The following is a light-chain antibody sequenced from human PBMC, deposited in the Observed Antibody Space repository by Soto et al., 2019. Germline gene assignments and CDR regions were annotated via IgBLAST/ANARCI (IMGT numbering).Light chain of an antibody. J-gene: IGLJ1*01. V-gene: IGLV2-8*01. CDR1: SSDVGGYNY. CDR2: EVS. Sequence: QSVLTQPSSASGSPGQSVTISCTGTSSDVGGYNYVSWYQQHPGKAPKLMIYEVSKRPSGVPDRFSGSKSGNTASLTVSGLQAEDEADYYCSSYAGSNNSLYVFGTGTKVTVL. CDR3: SSYAGSNNSLYV.